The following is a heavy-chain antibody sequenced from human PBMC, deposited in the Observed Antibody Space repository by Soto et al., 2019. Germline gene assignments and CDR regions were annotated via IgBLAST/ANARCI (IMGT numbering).Heavy chain of an antibody. Sequence: EVQLVESGGGLVQPGGSLRLSCAASGFTFSSYWMSWDRQAPGKGLEWVANIKQDGSEKYYVDSVKGRFTISRDNAKNSLYLQMNSLRAEDTAVYYCARGGFCSGYYKGGFDYWGEGTLVTVSS. J-gene: IGHJ4*02. CDR1: GFTFSSYW. D-gene: IGHD3-3*01. V-gene: IGHV3-7*01. CDR3: ARGGFCSGYYKGGFDY. CDR2: IKQDGSEK.